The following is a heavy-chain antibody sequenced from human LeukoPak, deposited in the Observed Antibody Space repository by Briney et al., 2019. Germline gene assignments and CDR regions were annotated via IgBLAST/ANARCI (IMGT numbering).Heavy chain of an antibody. CDR1: GFMFSSNW. J-gene: IGHJ4*02. CDR2: IKEDGTET. V-gene: IGHV3-7*03. D-gene: IGHD1-1*01. CDR3: AKDIVGSAMTGIDY. Sequence: GGSLRLSCAASGFMFSSNWMSWVRLAPGKGLEWVANIKEDGTETYYVDSVKGRFTISRDNAKHSLYLQMDSLRPEDTALYYCAKDIVGSAMTGIDYWGQGTLVTVSS.